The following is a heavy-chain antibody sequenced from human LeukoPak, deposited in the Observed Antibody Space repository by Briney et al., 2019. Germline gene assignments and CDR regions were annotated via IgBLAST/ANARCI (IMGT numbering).Heavy chain of an antibody. J-gene: IGHJ4*02. V-gene: IGHV4-59*08. CDR1: GGSISSYY. Sequence: SETLSLTCTVSGGSISSYYWTWIRQPPGEGLEWIGEIYYSGSTNYNPSLKSRVTISADTSKNQFSLKLSSVTAADTAVYYCARHGAADYFDYWGQGTLVTVSS. CDR2: IYYSGST. CDR3: ARHGAADYFDY. D-gene: IGHD2-15*01.